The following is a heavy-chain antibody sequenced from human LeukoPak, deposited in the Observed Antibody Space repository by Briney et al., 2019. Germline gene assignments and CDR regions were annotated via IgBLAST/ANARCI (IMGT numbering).Heavy chain of an antibody. CDR3: ARETSVGGNPPRY. V-gene: IGHV3-30*04. J-gene: IGHJ4*02. CDR1: GFTFSSYS. CDR2: ISYDGSNK. D-gene: IGHD4-23*01. Sequence: GGSLRLSCAASGFTFSSYSMHWVRQAPGKGLEWVAVISYDGSNKYYADSVKGRFTISRDNSKNTLYLQMNSLRAEDTAVYYCARETSVGGNPPRYWGQGTLVTVSS.